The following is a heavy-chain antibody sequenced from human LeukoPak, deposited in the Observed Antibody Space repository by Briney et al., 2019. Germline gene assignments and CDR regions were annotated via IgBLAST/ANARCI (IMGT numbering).Heavy chain of an antibody. D-gene: IGHD6-13*01. V-gene: IGHV3-49*03. CDR3: TRVYSSSRYHFLLQAFDI. Sequence: GGSLRLSCTAFGFTFGDYVMSWFRQAPGKGLEWVGFIRGKAYGGTTEYAASVKGRFTISRDDSKSIAYLQMNSLKTEDTAVYYCTRVYSSSRYHFLLQAFDIWGQGTMVSVSS. J-gene: IGHJ3*02. CDR2: IRGKAYGGTT. CDR1: GFTFGDYV.